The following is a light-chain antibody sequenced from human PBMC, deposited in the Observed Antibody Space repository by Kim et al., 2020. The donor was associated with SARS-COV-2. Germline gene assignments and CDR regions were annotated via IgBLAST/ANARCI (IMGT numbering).Light chain of an antibody. J-gene: IGKJ1*01. V-gene: IGKV1-27*01. CDR1: QSISNY. Sequence: ASVGDRVTITCRASQSISNYLNWYQQKPGKVPKLLIYAASTLQRGVPSRFSGSGSGTDFTLTISSLQPEDAATYYCQKYNSAPRTFGQGTKVEIK. CDR3: QKYNSAPRT. CDR2: AAS.